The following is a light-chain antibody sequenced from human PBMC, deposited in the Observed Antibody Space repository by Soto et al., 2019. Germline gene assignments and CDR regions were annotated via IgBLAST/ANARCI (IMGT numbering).Light chain of an antibody. CDR3: ISYTGSSTSYV. Sequence: SVLTQPDSVSGSPGQSITISCSGTSSDVGSYNHVAWYQQFPGKTPKLIIYEVTYRPSGVTHRFSASKSGNTASLTISGLQAEDEADYYCISYTGSSTSYVFGTGTKVTV. J-gene: IGLJ1*01. V-gene: IGLV2-14*01. CDR1: SSDVGSYNH. CDR2: EVT.